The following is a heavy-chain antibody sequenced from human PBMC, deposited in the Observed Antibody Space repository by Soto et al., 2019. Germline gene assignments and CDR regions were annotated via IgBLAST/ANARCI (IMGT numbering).Heavy chain of an antibody. CDR1: GGTISSGGYY. V-gene: IGHV4-31*03. J-gene: IGHJ3*02. CDR2: IYYSGST. CDR3: ARGGRSITIFGVANGAFDI. Sequence: PSETLSLTCTVSGGTISSGGYYWSWIRQHPGKGLEWIWYIYYSGSTYYNPSLKSRVTISVDTSKNQFSLKLSSVTAADTAVYYCARGGRSITIFGVANGAFDIWGQGTMVSVSS. D-gene: IGHD3-3*01.